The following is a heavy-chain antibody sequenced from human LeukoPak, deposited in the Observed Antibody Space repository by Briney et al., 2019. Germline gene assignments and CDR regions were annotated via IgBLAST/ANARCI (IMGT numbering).Heavy chain of an antibody. V-gene: IGHV4-34*01. J-gene: IGHJ6*03. D-gene: IGHD6-13*01. CDR3: ARHGGPYTWYPYYYYYMDV. CDR1: GGSFSGYY. Sequence: PSETLSLTCAVYGGSFSGYYWSWIRQPPGKGLEWIGEIDEKRRTSYSPSLTSRVTMSVDTSKNQFSLKLSSVTAADTAVYFCARHGGPYTWYPYYYYYMDVWGKGTSVTVSS. CDR2: IDEKRRT.